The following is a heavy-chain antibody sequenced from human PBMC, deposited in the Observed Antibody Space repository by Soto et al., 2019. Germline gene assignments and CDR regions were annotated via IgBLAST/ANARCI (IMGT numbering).Heavy chain of an antibody. J-gene: IGHJ4*02. CDR3: ARAIQLWSLFDY. Sequence: SPKVPCTASGYTFTGYYMHWVRQASGRGLEWMGWINPNSRRTNYAQKFQGRVTMTRDTSSSTAHMELSRLRSDDTAVYYCARAIQLWSLFDYWGQGTLVTVSS. D-gene: IGHD5-18*01. CDR1: GYTFTGYY. V-gene: IGHV1-2*02. CDR2: INPNSRRT.